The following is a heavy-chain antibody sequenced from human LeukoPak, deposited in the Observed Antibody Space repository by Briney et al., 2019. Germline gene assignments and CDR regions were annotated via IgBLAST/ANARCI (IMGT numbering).Heavy chain of an antibody. CDR2: INHSGST. V-gene: IGHV4-34*01. J-gene: IGHJ6*03. D-gene: IGHD2-15*01. Sequence: PSETLSLTCAVYGGSFSGYYWSWIRQPPGKGLEWIGEINHSGSTNYNPSLKSRVTISVDTSKNQFSLKLSSVTAADTAVYYCARGYCSGGSCYRNRYRRVDYYYMDVWGKGTTVTVSS. CDR3: ARGYCSGGSCYRNRYRRVDYYYMDV. CDR1: GGSFSGYY.